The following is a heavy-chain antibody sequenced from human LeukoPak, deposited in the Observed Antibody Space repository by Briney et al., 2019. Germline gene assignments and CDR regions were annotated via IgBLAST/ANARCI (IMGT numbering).Heavy chain of an antibody. Sequence: GASVKVSCKVSGYTLTELSMHWVRQAPGKGLEWMGGFDPEDGETTYAQKFQGRVTMTEDTSTDTAYMELSSLRSEDTAVYYCAIPGGSSRDFDYWGQGTLVTVSS. CDR2: FDPEDGET. V-gene: IGHV1-24*01. J-gene: IGHJ4*02. CDR1: GYTLTELS. D-gene: IGHD6-13*01. CDR3: AIPGGSSRDFDY.